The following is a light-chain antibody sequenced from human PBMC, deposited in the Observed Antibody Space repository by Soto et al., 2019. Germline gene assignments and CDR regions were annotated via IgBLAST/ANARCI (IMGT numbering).Light chain of an antibody. CDR3: QQYGSSPRT. CDR1: QSVSSSY. J-gene: IGKJ1*01. Sequence: EIVLTQSPGTLSLSPGERLTLSCRASQSVSSSYLAWYQQKPDQAPRLLIYGASSRATGIPDRFSGSGSGTDFTLTISRLEPEDFAVYYCQQYGSSPRTFGQGTKVDIK. V-gene: IGKV3-20*01. CDR2: GAS.